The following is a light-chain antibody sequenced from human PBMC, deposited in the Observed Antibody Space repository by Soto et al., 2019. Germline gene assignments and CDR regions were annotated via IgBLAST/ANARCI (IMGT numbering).Light chain of an antibody. CDR1: SSDVGGYNY. CDR2: DVT. Sequence: QSALTQPPSVSGSPGQSVTISCTGTSSDVGGYNYVSWYQQHPGKAPKLMIYDVTNRPSGVANRFSGSKSGNTASLTISGRQAAEEADYYCSSYTGSSTLGVFGGGTKVTVL. V-gene: IGLV2-14*03. J-gene: IGLJ3*02. CDR3: SSYTGSSTLGV.